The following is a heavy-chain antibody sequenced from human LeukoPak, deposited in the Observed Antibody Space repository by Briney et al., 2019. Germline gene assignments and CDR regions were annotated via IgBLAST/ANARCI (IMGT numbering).Heavy chain of an antibody. CDR1: GYSFTSYW. D-gene: IGHD3-10*01. CDR2: IYPGDSDT. CDR3: ARRHYYGSGAHPYYGMDV. V-gene: IGHV5-51*01. Sequence: GESLKISCKGSGYSFTSYWIGWVRQMPGKGLEWMGIIYPGDSDTRYSPSFQGQVTISADKSISTAYLQWSSLKASDTAMYYCARRHYYGSGAHPYYGMDVWGQGTTVTVSS. J-gene: IGHJ6*02.